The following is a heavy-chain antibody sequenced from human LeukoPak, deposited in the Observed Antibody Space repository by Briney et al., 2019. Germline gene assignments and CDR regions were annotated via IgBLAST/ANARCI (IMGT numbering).Heavy chain of an antibody. Sequence: SETLSLTCTVSGGSISSGGYYWSWIRQHPGKGLERIGYIYYSGSTYYNPSLKSRVTISVDTSKNQFSLKLSSVTAADTAVYYCARVNYDSSGYYDYWGQGTLVTVSS. J-gene: IGHJ4*02. CDR1: GGSISSGGYY. D-gene: IGHD3-22*01. CDR3: ARVNYDSSGYYDY. CDR2: IYYSGST. V-gene: IGHV4-31*03.